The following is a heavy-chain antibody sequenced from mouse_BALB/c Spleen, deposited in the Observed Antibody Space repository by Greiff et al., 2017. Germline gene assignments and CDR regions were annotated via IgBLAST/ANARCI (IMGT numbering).Heavy chain of an antibody. Sequence: EVQLQQSGAELVRSGASVKLSCTASGFNIKDYYMHWVKQRPEHGLEWIGWIDPENGDTEYAPKFQGKATMTADTSSNTAYLQLSSLTSEDTAVYYCNAWGAYGNYSYAMDYWGQGTSVTVSS. CDR2: IDPENGDT. J-gene: IGHJ4*01. CDR1: GFNIKDYY. D-gene: IGHD2-10*02. V-gene: IGHV14-4*02. CDR3: NAWGAYGNYSYAMDY.